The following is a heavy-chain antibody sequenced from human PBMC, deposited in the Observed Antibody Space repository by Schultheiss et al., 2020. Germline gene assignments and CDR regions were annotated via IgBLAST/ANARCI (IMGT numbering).Heavy chain of an antibody. D-gene: IGHD5-24*01. CDR2: IYYSGST. CDR1: GGSISSGGYY. J-gene: IGHJ5*02. Sequence: SETLSLTCTVSGGSISSGGYYWSWIRQPPGKGLEWIGYIYYSGSTYYNPSLKSRVTISVDTSKNQFSLKLSSVTAADTAVYYCARDGDGYNLSWFDPRGQGTLVTVSS. CDR3: ARDGDGYNLSWFDP. V-gene: IGHV4-30-4*08.